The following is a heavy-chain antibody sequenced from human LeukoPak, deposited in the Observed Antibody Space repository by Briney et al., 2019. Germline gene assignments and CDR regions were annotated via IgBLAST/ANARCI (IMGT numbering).Heavy chain of an antibody. CDR3: ATDRSSSWYGY. CDR2: FDPEDGET. J-gene: IGHJ4*02. Sequence: ASVKVSCTASGYTFTSYGISWVRQAPGQGLEWMGGFDPEDGETIYAQRFQGRVTMTEDTSTDTAYMELSSLRSEDTAVYYCATDRSSSWYGYWGQGTLVTVSS. CDR1: GYTFTSYG. D-gene: IGHD6-13*01. V-gene: IGHV1-24*01.